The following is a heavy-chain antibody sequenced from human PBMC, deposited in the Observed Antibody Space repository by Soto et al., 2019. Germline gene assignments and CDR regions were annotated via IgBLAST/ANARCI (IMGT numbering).Heavy chain of an antibody. J-gene: IGHJ6*02. CDR3: ARENIVVVVAINPTPTDDYYYGMDV. CDR2: IDHSGGT. CDR1: GDSISGNNW. D-gene: IGHD2-15*01. Sequence: SETLSLTCAVPGDSISGNNWWSWVRQSPGKGLEWIGEIDHSGGTNYNPSRKSRVTILVDTSRCQLSLKLSFVTAADTAVYYCARENIVVVVAINPTPTDDYYYGMDVWGQGTTVTVSS. V-gene: IGHV4-4*02.